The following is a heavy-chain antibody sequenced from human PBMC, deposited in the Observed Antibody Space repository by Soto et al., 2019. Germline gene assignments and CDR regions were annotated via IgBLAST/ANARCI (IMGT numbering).Heavy chain of an antibody. Sequence: QVQLQESGPGLVKPSGTLFLTCAVSGGSISSDNWWNWVRQFPGKGLEWIGEIYHRGSTSYNPSLKSRVTISVDNSKNQFSLKLSSVTAADTAVYYCARRGSGIVYGLDVWGQGTTVTVSS. J-gene: IGHJ6*02. CDR2: IYHRGST. D-gene: IGHD3-10*01. CDR1: GGSISSDNW. V-gene: IGHV4-4*02. CDR3: ARRGSGIVYGLDV.